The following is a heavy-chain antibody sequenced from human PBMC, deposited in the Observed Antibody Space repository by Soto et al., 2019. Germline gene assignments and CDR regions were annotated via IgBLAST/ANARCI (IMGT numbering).Heavy chain of an antibody. V-gene: IGHV1-69*05. CDR2: IIPIFGTA. D-gene: IGHD3-22*01. CDR3: AKDSSGYFPSNFDY. CDR1: GFTFTSYG. Sequence: GASVKVSCKASGFTFTSYGISWVRQAPGQGLEWMGGIIPIFGTADSAKGRFTISRDNSKNTLYLQMNSLRAEDTAVYYCAKDSSGYFPSNFDYWGQGTLVTVSS. J-gene: IGHJ4*02.